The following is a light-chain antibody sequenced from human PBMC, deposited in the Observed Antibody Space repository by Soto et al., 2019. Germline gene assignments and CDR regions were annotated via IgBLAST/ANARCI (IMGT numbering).Light chain of an antibody. CDR2: GTS. J-gene: IGKJ2*01. V-gene: IGKV1-12*01. CDR3: QQADRFPHT. Sequence: DIQMTQSPSSVSASVGDRVTITCRASQDIGTWLAWYHQKPGKAPNILIYGTSSLHSGVPPRFSGSGYGTDFTLTITGLQPEDSGTYFCQQADRFPHTFGQGTKLEIK. CDR1: QDIGTW.